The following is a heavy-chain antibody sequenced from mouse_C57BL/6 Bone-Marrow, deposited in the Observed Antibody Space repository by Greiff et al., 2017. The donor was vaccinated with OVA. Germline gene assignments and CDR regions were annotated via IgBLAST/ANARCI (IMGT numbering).Heavy chain of an antibody. V-gene: IGHV1-81*01. D-gene: IGHD1-1*01. CDR3: ALITTVVASTGYYAMDY. CDR2: IYPRSGNT. J-gene: IGHJ4*01. Sequence: QLQQSGAELARPGASVKLSCKASGYTFTSYGISWVKQRTGQGLEWIGEIYPRSGNTYYNEKFKGKATLTADKSSSTAYMELRSLTSEDSAVYFCALITTVVASTGYYAMDYWGQGTSVTVSS. CDR1: GYTFTSYG.